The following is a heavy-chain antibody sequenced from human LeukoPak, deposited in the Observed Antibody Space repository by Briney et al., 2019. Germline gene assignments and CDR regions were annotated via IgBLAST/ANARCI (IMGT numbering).Heavy chain of an antibody. CDR1: GGSVSSYY. V-gene: IGHV4-59*02. CDR3: ARRPWGGMDV. J-gene: IGHJ6*02. Sequence: PSETLSLTCTVSGGSVSSYYWNWIRQPPGKGLEWVGYIHSGSTNYNPSLESLVTISVDTSKNQFSLKLSSVTAADTAVYYCARRPWGGMDVWGQGTTVTVSS. CDR2: IHSGST. D-gene: IGHD1-26*01.